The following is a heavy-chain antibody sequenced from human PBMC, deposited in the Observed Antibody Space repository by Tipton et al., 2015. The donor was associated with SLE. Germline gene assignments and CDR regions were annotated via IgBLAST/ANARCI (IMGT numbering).Heavy chain of an antibody. CDR1: DGSISSGSHY. CDR2: IYTSRST. Sequence: TLSLTCTVSDGSISSGSHYWSWIRQPAGKGLEWIGRIYTSRSTNYNPSPKSRVTISVDTSKNQFSLKLSSVTAADTAVYYCARGRGYGDPEYFQHWGQGTLVTVSS. CDR3: ARGRGYGDPEYFQH. J-gene: IGHJ1*01. V-gene: IGHV4-61*02. D-gene: IGHD4-17*01.